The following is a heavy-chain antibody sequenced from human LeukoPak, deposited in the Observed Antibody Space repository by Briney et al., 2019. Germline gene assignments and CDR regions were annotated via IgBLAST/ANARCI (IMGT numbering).Heavy chain of an antibody. CDR3: ARGRGSYFTVADY. CDR1: GYTFTGYY. V-gene: IGHV1-18*04. J-gene: IGHJ4*02. Sequence: ASVKVSCKASGYTFTGYYMQWVRQAPGQGLELMGWISAYNGNTNYAQKLQGRVTMTTDISTSTAYMELRSLRSDDTAVYYCARGRGSYFTVADYWGQGTLVTVSS. CDR2: ISAYNGNT. D-gene: IGHD1-26*01.